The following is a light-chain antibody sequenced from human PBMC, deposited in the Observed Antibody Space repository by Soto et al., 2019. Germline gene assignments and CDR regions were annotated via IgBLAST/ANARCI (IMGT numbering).Light chain of an antibody. CDR3: QQYGSSIT. J-gene: IGKJ5*01. CDR1: ESVASSY. CDR2: ETS. Sequence: EIVLTHSPGTLSLSPGERATLSCRASESVASSYLAWYQQKPGQAPRLLIYETSSRATGIPDRFSGSGSQTDFTLTISRLEPEDFAVYYCQQYGSSITFGQGTRLEIK. V-gene: IGKV3-20*01.